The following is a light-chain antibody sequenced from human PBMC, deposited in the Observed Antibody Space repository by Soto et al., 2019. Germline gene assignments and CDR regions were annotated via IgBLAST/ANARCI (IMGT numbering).Light chain of an antibody. J-gene: IGKJ4*01. V-gene: IGKV3-11*01. CDR2: DAS. CDR3: QQRSNWPPLT. CDR1: QSVGNY. Sequence: EIVLTQSPATLSLSPGERATLSCRASQSVGNYLLWYQQHPGQTPRLLIYDASKGATGIPVRFSGSGSGTDFTLTISSLEAEDFAVYYCQQRSNWPPLTFGGGTKVEIK.